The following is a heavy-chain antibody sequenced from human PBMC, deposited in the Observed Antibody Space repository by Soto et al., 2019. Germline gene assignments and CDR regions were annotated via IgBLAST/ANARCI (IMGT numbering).Heavy chain of an antibody. V-gene: IGHV3-23*01. CDR3: AKQNRGWYLPPTDR. CDR1: GFTLSSYA. CDR2: ISGSGGST. D-gene: IGHD6-19*01. J-gene: IGHJ4*02. Sequence: EVQLLESGGGLVQPGGSLRLSCAASGFTLSSYAMSWVRQAPGKGLEWVSAISGSGGSTYYADSVKGRFTISRDNSKNTLYLQMNSLRAEDTAVYYCAKQNRGWYLPPTDRWGQGTLVTVSS.